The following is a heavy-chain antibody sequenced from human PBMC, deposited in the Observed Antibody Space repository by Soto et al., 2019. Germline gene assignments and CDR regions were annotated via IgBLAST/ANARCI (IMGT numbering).Heavy chain of an antibody. D-gene: IGHD3-16*01. CDR2: IKEGGSEK. J-gene: IGHJ2*01. Sequence: EVQLVESGGGLVQPGGSLRLSCAASGFTFSSYWMSWVRQAPGKGLEWVANIKEGGSEKYYVGSVKGRLTISRDNAKNSLYLQMNSLRAEDTAVYYCASTIMSAVGGGYFDLWGRGTLVTVSS. CDR1: GFTFSSYW. CDR3: ASTIMSAVGGGYFDL. V-gene: IGHV3-7*01.